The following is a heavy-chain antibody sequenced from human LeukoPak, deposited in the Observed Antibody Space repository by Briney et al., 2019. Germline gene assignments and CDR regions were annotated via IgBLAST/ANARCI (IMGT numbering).Heavy chain of an antibody. CDR1: GFTFTNCA. V-gene: IGHV3-23*01. Sequence: GGSLSLSCVASGFTFTNCAMNWGRQAQGQGLEWVSVISGSGESTYYGDSVKGRFTISRDNSKNTLYLQMNSLRAEDTAVYYCVKSRADWSRSYFDYWGQGTLVTVSS. CDR3: VKSRADWSRSYFDY. D-gene: IGHD3-9*01. J-gene: IGHJ4*02. CDR2: ISGSGEST.